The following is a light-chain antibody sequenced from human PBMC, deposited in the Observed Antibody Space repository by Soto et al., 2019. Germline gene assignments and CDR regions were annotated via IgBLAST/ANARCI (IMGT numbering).Light chain of an antibody. CDR2: GAS. V-gene: IGKV3-20*01. Sequence: DSVLTQSPGTLSLSPGERATLSCRASQSVSSNYLAWYQQKPGQAPRLLIYGASTRATGIPDRFSGSGSGTDFTLTISRLEPEDSAVYYCQQYGSSPTWTFGQGNKVEIK. CDR1: QSVSSNY. J-gene: IGKJ1*01. CDR3: QQYGSSPTWT.